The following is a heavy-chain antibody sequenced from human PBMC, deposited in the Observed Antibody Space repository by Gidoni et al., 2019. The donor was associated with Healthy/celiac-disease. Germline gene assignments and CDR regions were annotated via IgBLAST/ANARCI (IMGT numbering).Heavy chain of an antibody. D-gene: IGHD6-13*01. CDR3: ARGAGYGSRTPGHY. Sequence: QVQLQQWGAGLLKPSETLSLTCAVYGGSFSGYYWSWIRQPPGKGLEWIGEINHSGSTNYNPSLKSRVTISVDTSKNQFSLKLSSVTAADTAVYYCARGAGYGSRTPGHYWGQGTLVTVSS. J-gene: IGHJ4*02. V-gene: IGHV4-34*01. CDR2: INHSGST. CDR1: GGSFSGYY.